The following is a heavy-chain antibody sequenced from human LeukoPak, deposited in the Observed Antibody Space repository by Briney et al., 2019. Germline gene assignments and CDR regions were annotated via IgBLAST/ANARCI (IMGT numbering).Heavy chain of an antibody. CDR1: GGSFSGYY. CDR2: INHSGST. Sequence: SETLSLTCAVYGGSFSGYYWSWIRQPPGKGLEWIGEINHSGSTNYNPSLKSRVTISVDTSKNQFSLKLSSVTAADTAVYYCARSCSSTSCYPFDIWGQGTMVTDSS. CDR3: ARSCSSTSCYPFDI. J-gene: IGHJ3*02. D-gene: IGHD2-2*01. V-gene: IGHV4-34*01.